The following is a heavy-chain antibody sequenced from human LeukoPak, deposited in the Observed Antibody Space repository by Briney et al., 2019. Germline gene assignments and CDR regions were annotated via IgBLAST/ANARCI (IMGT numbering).Heavy chain of an antibody. CDR1: GFTFGDYA. CDR2: IKQDGSEM. D-gene: IGHD1-14*01. Sequence: GGSLGLSCTASGFTFGDYAMSWVRQAPGKGLEFVANIKQDGSEMYYVDSVKGRFTISRDNAKNSLYLQMNSLRVEDTAVYYCASGNHFDYWGQGTLVTVSS. CDR3: ASGNHFDY. V-gene: IGHV3-7*01. J-gene: IGHJ4*02.